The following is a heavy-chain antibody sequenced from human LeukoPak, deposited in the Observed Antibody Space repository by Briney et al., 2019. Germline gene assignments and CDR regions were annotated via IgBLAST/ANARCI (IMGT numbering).Heavy chain of an antibody. CDR3: AKDLVVALRFLEWLFDAFDI. CDR2: INGDGRNI. Sequence: GGSLRLSCVASGFTFSSYWMHWVRQDPRKGLVWVSRINGDGRNINYADSVRGRFTISRDNAKNTLYLQMNSLRAEDTAVYYCAKDLVVALRFLEWLFDAFDIWGQGTMVTVSS. CDR1: GFTFSSYW. J-gene: IGHJ3*02. D-gene: IGHD3-3*01. V-gene: IGHV3-74*01.